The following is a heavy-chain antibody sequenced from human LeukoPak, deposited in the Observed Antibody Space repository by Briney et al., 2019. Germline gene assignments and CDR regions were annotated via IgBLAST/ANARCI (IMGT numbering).Heavy chain of an antibody. J-gene: IGHJ4*02. CDR2: IYHSGST. CDR3: ARDTGDYGGNSD. V-gene: IGHV4-4*02. D-gene: IGHD4-23*01. CDR1: GGSISNDNW. Sequence: SETLSLTCAVSGGSISNDNWWSWVRQPPGKGLEWIGEIYHSGSTNFNPSLKSRVTISVDKSSNQFSLKLSSVTAADTAVYYCARDTGDYGGNSDWGQGTLVTVSS.